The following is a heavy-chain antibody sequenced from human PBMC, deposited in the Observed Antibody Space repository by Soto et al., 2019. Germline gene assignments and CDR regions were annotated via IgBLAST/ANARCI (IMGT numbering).Heavy chain of an antibody. CDR3: ARDKTDYGGNSRWFDP. Sequence: QVQLQESGPGLVKPSQTLSLTCTVSGGSISSGGYYWSWIRQHPGKGLEWIGYIYYSGSTYYNPSLKTRVTISXXTXKXXFSLKLSSVTAADTAVYYCARDKTDYGGNSRWFDPWGQGTLVPVSS. V-gene: IGHV4-31*03. CDR1: GGSISSGGYY. J-gene: IGHJ5*02. CDR2: IYYSGST. D-gene: IGHD4-17*01.